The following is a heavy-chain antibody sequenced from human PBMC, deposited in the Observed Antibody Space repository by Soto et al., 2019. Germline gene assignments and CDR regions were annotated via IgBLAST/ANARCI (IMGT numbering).Heavy chain of an antibody. D-gene: IGHD3-3*01. Sequence: HPGGSLRLSCAASGFTFSSYAMNWVRQAPGKGLEWVSSINGNGRKTSYADSVRGRFTISRDNSKKTLFLHVNSLRAEDTAVYYCVKDLNFDFWTGYRYYAMEIWGQGTTVTVSS. V-gene: IGHV3-23*01. CDR3: VKDLNFDFWTGYRYYAMEI. J-gene: IGHJ6*02. CDR1: GFTFSSYA. CDR2: INGNGRKT.